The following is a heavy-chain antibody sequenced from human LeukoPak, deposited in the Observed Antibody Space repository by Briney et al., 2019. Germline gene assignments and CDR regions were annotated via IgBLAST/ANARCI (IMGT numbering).Heavy chain of an antibody. CDR1: GFTFSNYE. CDR2: ISTSGSTI. Sequence: AGGSLRLSCAAPGFTFSNYEMNWVRQAPGKGLEWVSYISTSGSTIYYADSVKGRFTISRDNSKNTLYLQMNSLRAEDTAVYYCARDYGDYIDYWGQGTLVTVSS. V-gene: IGHV3-48*03. D-gene: IGHD4-17*01. J-gene: IGHJ4*02. CDR3: ARDYGDYIDY.